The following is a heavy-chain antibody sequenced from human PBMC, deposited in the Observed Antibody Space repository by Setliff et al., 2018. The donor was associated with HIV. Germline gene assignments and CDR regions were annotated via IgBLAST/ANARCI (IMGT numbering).Heavy chain of an antibody. J-gene: IGHJ6*02. CDR2: INPNSGGT. CDR3: ARVGHSSSYHYYGMDV. V-gene: IGHV1-2*04. CDR1: GYTFTGYY. D-gene: IGHD6-13*01. Sequence: ASVKVSCKASGYTFTGYYMHWVRQAPGQGLEWMGWINPNSGGTNYAQKFQGWVTMTRDTSISTAYMELSSLSSEDTAVFYCARVGHSSSYHYYGMDVWGQGTTVTVSS.